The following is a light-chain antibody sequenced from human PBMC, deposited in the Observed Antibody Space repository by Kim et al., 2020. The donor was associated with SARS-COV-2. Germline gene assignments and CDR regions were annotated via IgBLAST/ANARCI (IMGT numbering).Light chain of an antibody. CDR1: QGISGW. V-gene: IGKV1D-12*01. CDR3: QQTNSLPRT. CDR2: ATS. J-gene: IGKJ4*01. Sequence: DIQMTQSPSSVSASVGDRVTITCRASQGISGWLAWYQQKPGKAPNLLIYATSALRNGVPSRFSGSGSGTVFTLTISSLQPEDFATYYCQQTNSLPRTFGGGTKVEIK.